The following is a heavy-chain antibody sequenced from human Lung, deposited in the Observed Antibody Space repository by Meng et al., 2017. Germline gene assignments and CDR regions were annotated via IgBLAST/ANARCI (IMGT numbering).Heavy chain of an antibody. Sequence: QVEMQESGPGLLMPSGTASLNRAVAGGSITSSTWWSWVRQTPGKGLEWFGEILHSGSTNYNPPLESRVTISVDKSKNQFSLKVYSVTAAETATYYCARFDISSSGRGDYWGQGILVTVSS. CDR2: ILHSGST. CDR3: ARFDISSSGRGDY. CDR1: GGSITSSTW. V-gene: IGHV4-4*02. J-gene: IGHJ4*02. D-gene: IGHD1-26*01.